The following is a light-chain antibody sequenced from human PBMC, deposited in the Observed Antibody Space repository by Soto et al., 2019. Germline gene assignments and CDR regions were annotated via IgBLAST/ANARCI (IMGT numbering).Light chain of an antibody. CDR2: DVS. CDR3: SSFTTSTSYV. V-gene: IGLV2-14*03. Sequence: QSALTQPASVSGSPGQSITISCTGTSSDVGAYDYVSWYQQHPGEVPKLMIFDVSDRPSGVSNRFSGSKSGNTASLTISGXXXXXXXXXYCSSFTTSTSYVFGTGTKLT. J-gene: IGLJ1*01. CDR1: SSDVGAYDY.